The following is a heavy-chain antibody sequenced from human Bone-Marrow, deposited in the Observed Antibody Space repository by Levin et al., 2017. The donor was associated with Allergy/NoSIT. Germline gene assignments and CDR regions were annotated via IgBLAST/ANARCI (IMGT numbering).Heavy chain of an antibody. Sequence: SVKVSCKASGDTPDSYSIHWVRQAPGHGLEWMGKIIPMLHITDYAQKFQGRVTISADKSMSTTSMNLTSLISEDTAFYFCARGYCSDGKCYEDPLDLWGQGTLVTVSS. J-gene: IGHJ5*02. D-gene: IGHD2-15*01. V-gene: IGHV1-69*02. CDR2: IIPMLHIT. CDR3: ARGYCSDGKCYEDPLDL. CDR1: GDTPDSYS.